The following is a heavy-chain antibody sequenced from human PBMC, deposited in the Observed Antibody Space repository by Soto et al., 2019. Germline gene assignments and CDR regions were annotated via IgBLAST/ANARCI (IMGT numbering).Heavy chain of an antibody. J-gene: IGHJ6*02. CDR1: GFTFSSYA. CDR3: ARDPYYFCNGYPPYGMDV. V-gene: IGHV3-30-3*01. CDR2: ISYDGSNK. D-gene: IGHD3-3*01. Sequence: PGGSLRLSCAASGFTFSSYAIHWVRQAPGKGLEWVAVISYDGSNKYYADSVKGRFTISRDNSKNTLYLQMNSLRAEDTAVYYCARDPYYFCNGYPPYGMDVWGQGTTVTVSS.